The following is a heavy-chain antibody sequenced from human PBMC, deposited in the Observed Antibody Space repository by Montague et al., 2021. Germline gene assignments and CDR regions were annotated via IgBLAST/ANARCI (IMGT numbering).Heavy chain of an antibody. J-gene: IGHJ5*02. CDR1: GFTFSSYA. CDR3: TKDQDDYGDYVDWVDT. Sequence: SLRLSCAASGFTFSSYAMSWFRQAPVKGLKWVSSITSGGSTYYADSVTGRFTISRDNSKNTLYLQMNSLRAEDTAVYYCTKDQDDYGDYVDWVDTWGQGTLVTVSS. D-gene: IGHD4-17*01. CDR2: ITSGGST. V-gene: IGHV3-23*01.